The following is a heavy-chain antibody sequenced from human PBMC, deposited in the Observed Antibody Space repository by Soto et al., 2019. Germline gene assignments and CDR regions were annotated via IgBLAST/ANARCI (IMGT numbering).Heavy chain of an antibody. CDR1: GFTFSNAW. CDR3: TTPSSSWYQLPFDYYGMDV. D-gene: IGHD6-13*01. V-gene: IGHV3-15*01. J-gene: IGHJ6*02. CDR2: IKSKTDGGTT. Sequence: EVQLVESGGGLVKPGGSLRLSCAASGFTFSNAWMSWVRQAPGKGLEWVGRIKSKTDGGTTDYAAPVKGRFTISRDESKNTLYLQMNSLKTEDTAVYYCTTPSSSWYQLPFDYYGMDVWGQGTTVTVSS.